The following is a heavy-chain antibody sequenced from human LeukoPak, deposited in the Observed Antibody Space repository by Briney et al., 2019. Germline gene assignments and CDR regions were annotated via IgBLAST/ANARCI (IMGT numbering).Heavy chain of an antibody. Sequence: GGSLRLSCAASGFTVNNNYMSWVRQAPGRGLEWVSVIYSGGYTYYAGSVKGRFTISRDNSKNTLYLQMNSLRADDTAVYYCASAIGNIWYEFDYRGQGTLVTVSS. CDR2: IYSGGYT. V-gene: IGHV3-53*01. CDR3: ASAIGNIWYEFDY. CDR1: GFTVNNNY. D-gene: IGHD6-13*01. J-gene: IGHJ4*02.